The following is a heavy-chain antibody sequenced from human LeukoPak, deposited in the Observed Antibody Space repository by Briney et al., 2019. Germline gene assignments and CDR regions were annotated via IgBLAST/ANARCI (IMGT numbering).Heavy chain of an antibody. V-gene: IGHV3-73*01. CDR1: GFTFSGSA. Sequence: GGSLRLSCAASGFTFSGSAMHWVRQASGKGLEWVGRIRSKANNYATAYVASVKGRFTIFRDDSQNTAYLQMNSMKTEDTAVYYCTGPGRFLEWLSYYWGQGALVTVSS. D-gene: IGHD3-3*01. CDR3: TGPGRFLEWLSYY. CDR2: IRSKANNYAT. J-gene: IGHJ4*02.